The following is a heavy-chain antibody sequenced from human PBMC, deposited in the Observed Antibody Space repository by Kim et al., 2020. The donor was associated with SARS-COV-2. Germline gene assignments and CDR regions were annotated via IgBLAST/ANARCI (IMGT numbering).Heavy chain of an antibody. V-gene: IGHV3-23*01. Sequence: GGSLRLSCVGSGFPFRRYAMSWVRQAPGKGLEWVSSLGGGGDDRFYADSVEGRFSISRDNSKSTVYLQMHSLRAEDTAVYYCVKDFISMNGVYYPFDIWGQGTMVTVSS. J-gene: IGHJ3*02. CDR2: LGGGGDDR. CDR1: GFPFRRYA. D-gene: IGHD2-8*01. CDR3: VKDFISMNGVYYPFDI.